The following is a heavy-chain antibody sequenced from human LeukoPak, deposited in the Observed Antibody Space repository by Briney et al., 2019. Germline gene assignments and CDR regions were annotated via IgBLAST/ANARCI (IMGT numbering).Heavy chain of an antibody. Sequence: AGGSLRLSCAASGFTFSSYGMHWVRQAPGKGLEWVAVIWYDGTNKYYADSVKGRFTISRDNSKNTLYLQMNSLRAEDTAVYYCARVQKAMVRGVTETDYWGQGTLVTVSS. J-gene: IGHJ4*02. CDR2: IWYDGTNK. CDR3: ARVQKAMVRGVTETDY. V-gene: IGHV3-33*01. CDR1: GFTFSSYG. D-gene: IGHD3-10*01.